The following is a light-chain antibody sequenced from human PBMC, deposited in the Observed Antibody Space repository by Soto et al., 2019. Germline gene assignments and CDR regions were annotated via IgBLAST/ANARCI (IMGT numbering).Light chain of an antibody. J-gene: IGKJ1*01. Sequence: EIVMTQSPATLSVSPGKRTTLSCRASQSVSSNLAWYQQKPGQAPRLLIYGASARATGIPARFSGSGSGTEVTLTISSLQSEDFAVYYCQQYENWPRTFGQGTKVEIE. CDR2: GAS. CDR3: QQYENWPRT. CDR1: QSVSSN. V-gene: IGKV3-15*01.